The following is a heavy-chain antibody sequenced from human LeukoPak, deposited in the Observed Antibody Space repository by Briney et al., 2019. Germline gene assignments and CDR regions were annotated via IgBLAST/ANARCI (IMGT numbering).Heavy chain of an antibody. CDR1: GFTFSSYG. Sequence: GGSLRLSCAAPGFTFSSYGMHWVRQAPGKGLEWVAVISYDGSNKYYADSVKGRFTISRDNSKNTLYLQMNSLRAEDTAVYYCAKDPYWGQGTLVTVSS. CDR2: ISYDGSNK. CDR3: AKDPY. J-gene: IGHJ4*02. V-gene: IGHV3-30*18.